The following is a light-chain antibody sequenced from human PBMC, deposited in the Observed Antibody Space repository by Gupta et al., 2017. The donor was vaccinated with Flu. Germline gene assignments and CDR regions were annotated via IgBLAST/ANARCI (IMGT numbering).Light chain of an antibody. CDR2: DVT. CDR3: CSYAGSYTVV. V-gene: IGLV2-11*01. Sequence: QSAMTQPRSVSGSPGQSVTISCTGTSSDVGGYNYVSWYQQHPGKAPKLMIYDVTKRPSGVPDRFSGSKSGITASLTISGLQADDEADYYCCSYAGSYTVVFGGGTKLTVL. J-gene: IGLJ2*01. CDR1: SSDVGGYNY.